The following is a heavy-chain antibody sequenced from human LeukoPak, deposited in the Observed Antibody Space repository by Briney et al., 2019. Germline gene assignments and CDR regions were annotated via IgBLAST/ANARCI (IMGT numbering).Heavy chain of an antibody. V-gene: IGHV1-2*02. CDR1: GYTFTGYY. J-gene: IGHJ6*03. CDR3: ARGGSGRDYYYYCMDV. Sequence: ASVKVSCKASGYTFTGYYMHWVRQAPGQGLEWMGWINPNSGGTNYAQKFQGRVTMTRDTSISTAYMELSRLRSDDTAVYYCARGGSGRDYYYYCMDVWGKGTAVTVSS. CDR2: INPNSGGT. D-gene: IGHD3-10*01.